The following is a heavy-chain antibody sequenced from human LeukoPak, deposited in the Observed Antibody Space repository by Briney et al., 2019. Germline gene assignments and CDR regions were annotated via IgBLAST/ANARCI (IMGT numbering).Heavy chain of an antibody. CDR3: ARGGGYSYGSFDY. CDR2: INRDGSST. CDR1: GFTFSSYG. D-gene: IGHD5-18*01. J-gene: IGHJ4*02. Sequence: GGSLRLSCAASGFTFSSYGMSWVRQAPGKGLVWVSRINRDGSSTSYADSVKGRFTISRDNAKNTLYLQMNSLRAEDTAVYYCARGGGYSYGSFDYWGQGTLVTVSS. V-gene: IGHV3-74*01.